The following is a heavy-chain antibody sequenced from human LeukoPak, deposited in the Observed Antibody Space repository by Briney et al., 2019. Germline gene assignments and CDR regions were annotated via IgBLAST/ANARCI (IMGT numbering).Heavy chain of an antibody. CDR1: GFTFSNAW. CDR2: IKSKTDGGTT. CDR3: TTAAGIYYGMDV. V-gene: IGHV3-15*01. D-gene: IGHD6-13*01. J-gene: IGHJ6*02. Sequence: GGSLRLSCAASGFTFSNAWMSWVRQAPGKGLEWVGRIKSKTDGGTTDYAAPVKGRFTISRDDSKNALYLQMNSLKTEDTAVYYCTTAAGIYYGMDVWGQGTTVTVSS.